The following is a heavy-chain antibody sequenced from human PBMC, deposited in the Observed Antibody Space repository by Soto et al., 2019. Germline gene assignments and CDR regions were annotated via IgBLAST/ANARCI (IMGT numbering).Heavy chain of an antibody. Sequence: EVQLLESGGNLVQPGGSLRLSCAASGFTFSNFWMNWVRQAPGKGLEWVANIKQDGSETNYLDSVKGRFTVSRDNAQSSLYLQMNSLRAEDTALYYCARARYNWDPDFDYWGQGTLVTVSS. CDR3: ARARYNWDPDFDY. V-gene: IGHV3-7*01. CDR2: IKQDGSET. CDR1: GFTFSNFW. D-gene: IGHD1-20*01. J-gene: IGHJ4*02.